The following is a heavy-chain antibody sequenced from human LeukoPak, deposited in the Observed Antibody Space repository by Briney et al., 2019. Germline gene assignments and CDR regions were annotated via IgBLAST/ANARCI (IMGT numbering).Heavy chain of an antibody. CDR3: AKGWRMSDP. J-gene: IGHJ5*02. CDR1: GSIFSNYG. D-gene: IGHD1-1*01. Sequence: PGGSLRLSCAASGSIFSNYGMHWVRQAPGKGLEWVAVISYDGSNKYYADSVKGRFTISRDNSKNTLYLQMNSLRAEDTAVYYCAKGWRMSDPWGQGTLVTVSS. CDR2: ISYDGSNK. V-gene: IGHV3-30*18.